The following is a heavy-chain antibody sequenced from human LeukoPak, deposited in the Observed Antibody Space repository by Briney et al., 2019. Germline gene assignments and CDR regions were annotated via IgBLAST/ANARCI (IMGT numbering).Heavy chain of an antibody. CDR2: ISSSSSTI. Sequence: PGGSLRLSCAASGFTFSSYSMNWVRQAPGKGLEWVSYISSSSSTIYYADSVKGRFTISRDNAKNSLYLQMNSLRAEDTAVYYCARARVGFVAGRLDYWGQGTLVTVSS. CDR1: GFTFSSYS. V-gene: IGHV3-48*01. CDR3: ARARVGFVAGRLDY. J-gene: IGHJ4*02. D-gene: IGHD6-19*01.